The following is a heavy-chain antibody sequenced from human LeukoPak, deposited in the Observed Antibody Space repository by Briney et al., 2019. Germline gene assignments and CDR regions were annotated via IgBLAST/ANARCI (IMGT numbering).Heavy chain of an antibody. CDR1: GGSFSGYY. CDR2: INHSGST. J-gene: IGHJ6*02. CDR3: ARLKFGEYSYGPYYYYYGMDV. Sequence: PSETLSLTCAVYGGSFSGYYWSWIRQPPGKGLEWIGEINHSGSTNYNPSLKSRVTISVGTSKNQFSLKLSSVTAADTAVYYCARLKFGEYSYGPYYYYYGMDVWGQGTTVTVSS. V-gene: IGHV4-34*01. D-gene: IGHD5-18*01.